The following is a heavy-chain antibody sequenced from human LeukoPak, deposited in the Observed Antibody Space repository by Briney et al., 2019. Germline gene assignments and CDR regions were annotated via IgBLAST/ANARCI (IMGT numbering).Heavy chain of an antibody. CDR1: GFTFGDYA. Sequence: GGSLRLSCTASGFTFGDYAMSWVRQAPGKGLEWVGSIRSKAYGGTTEYAASVKGRFTISRDDSKSIAYLQMNSLKTEDTAVYYCTSSHNGYQLLYSIGYYYYYGMDVWGQGTTVTVSS. CDR3: TSSHNGYQLLYSIGYYYYYGMDV. D-gene: IGHD2-2*02. CDR2: IRSKAYGGTT. V-gene: IGHV3-49*04. J-gene: IGHJ6*02.